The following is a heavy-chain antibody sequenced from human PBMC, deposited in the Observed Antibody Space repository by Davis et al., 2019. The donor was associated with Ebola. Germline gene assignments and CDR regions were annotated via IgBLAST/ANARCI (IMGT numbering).Heavy chain of an antibody. D-gene: IGHD5-18*01. Sequence: GESLKISCKGSGYSFTSYWSGGVRQMPGKGLEWMGIIYPVDSDTRYSPSFLGQVTISADKSISTAYLQWSSLEAADTAMYYCARVLDSYGYLDPWGQGTLVTVSS. J-gene: IGHJ5*02. CDR3: ARVLDSYGYLDP. CDR2: IYPVDSDT. V-gene: IGHV5-51*01. CDR1: GYSFTSYW.